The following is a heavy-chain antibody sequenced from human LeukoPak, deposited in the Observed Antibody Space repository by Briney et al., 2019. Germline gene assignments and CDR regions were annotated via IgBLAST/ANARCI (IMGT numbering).Heavy chain of an antibody. CDR2: FDPEDGET. Sequence: ASVKVSCKVSGYTLTELSMHWVRQAPGKGLEWMGGFDPEDGETIYAQKFQGRVTMTEDTSTDTAYMELSSLRSEDTAVYYCATDCSGGSCYSRYYGMDVWGQGTTVTVSS. V-gene: IGHV1-24*01. J-gene: IGHJ6*02. CDR3: ATDCSGGSCYSRYYGMDV. CDR1: GYTLTELS. D-gene: IGHD2-15*01.